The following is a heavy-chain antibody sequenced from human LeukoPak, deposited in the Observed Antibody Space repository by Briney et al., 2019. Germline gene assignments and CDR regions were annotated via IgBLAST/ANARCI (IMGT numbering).Heavy chain of an antibody. J-gene: IGHJ4*02. V-gene: IGHV1-18*01. D-gene: IGHD5-18*01. CDR2: ISAYNGNT. Sequence: GASVKVSCKASGYTFTSYGISWVRQAPGQGLEWMGWISAYNGNTNYAQKLQGRVTMTTDTSTSTAYMELRSLRSEDTAVYYCARDGRVDTAMVYDPASYYFDYWGQGTLVTVSS. CDR1: GYTFTSYG. CDR3: ARDGRVDTAMVYDPASYYFDY.